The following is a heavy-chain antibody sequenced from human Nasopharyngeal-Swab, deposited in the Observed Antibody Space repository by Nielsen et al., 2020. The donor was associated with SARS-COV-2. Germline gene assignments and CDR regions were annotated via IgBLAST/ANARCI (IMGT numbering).Heavy chain of an antibody. Sequence: GESLKISCAVSGFTFSTSWMTWVRQAPGKGLEWVANIKEDGSQKYYLDSVKGRFTISRDNAKNSLYLQMNSLRAEDTAIYFCARAVAGATDYWGQGTLVTVSS. CDR3: ARAVAGATDY. V-gene: IGHV3-7*03. D-gene: IGHD1-26*01. J-gene: IGHJ4*02. CDR1: GFTFSTSW. CDR2: IKEDGSQK.